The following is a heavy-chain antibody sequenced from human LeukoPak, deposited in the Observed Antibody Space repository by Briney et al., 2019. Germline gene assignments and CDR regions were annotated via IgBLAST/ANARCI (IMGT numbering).Heavy chain of an antibody. D-gene: IGHD4-17*01. V-gene: IGHV1-46*01. CDR1: GYTFTSYY. J-gene: IGHJ5*02. Sequence: ASVTVSCKASGYTFTSYYMHWVRQAPGQGLEWMGIINPSGGSTSYAQTFQGRVTMTRDMSTSTVYMELSSLRSEDTAVYYCARSVHGDYEGWFDPWGQGTLVTVSS. CDR3: ARSVHGDYEGWFDP. CDR2: INPSGGST.